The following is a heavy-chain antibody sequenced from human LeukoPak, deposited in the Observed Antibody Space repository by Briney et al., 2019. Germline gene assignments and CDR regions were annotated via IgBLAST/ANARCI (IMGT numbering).Heavy chain of an antibody. V-gene: IGHV1-2*02. CDR2: INPNSGGT. J-gene: IGHJ5*02. Sequence: ASVKVSCKGSGYTFTGYYMHWVRQAPGQGLEWMGWINPNSGGTNYAQKFQGRVTMTRDTSISTAYMELSRLRSDDTAVYYCARGYSYGHNWFDPWGQGTLVTVSS. CDR1: GYTFTGYY. D-gene: IGHD5-18*01. CDR3: ARGYSYGHNWFDP.